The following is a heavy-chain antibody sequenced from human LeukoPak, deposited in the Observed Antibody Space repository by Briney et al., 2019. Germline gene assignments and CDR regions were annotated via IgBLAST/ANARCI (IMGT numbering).Heavy chain of an antibody. CDR1: GFNFRGYW. Sequence: GGSLRLSCAASGFNFRGYWMSWVRQAPGKGLEWVANLNKDGSEKYYVDSVKGRFTISRDNAKNSLYLQVNSLRVEDTGVYYCATGGDSWFFDYWGQGTLVTVSS. D-gene: IGHD6-13*01. CDR2: LNKDGSEK. V-gene: IGHV3-7*01. J-gene: IGHJ4*02. CDR3: ATGGDSWFFDY.